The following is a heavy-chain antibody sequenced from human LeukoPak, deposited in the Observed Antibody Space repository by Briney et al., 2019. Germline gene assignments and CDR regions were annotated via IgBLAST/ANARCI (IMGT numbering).Heavy chain of an antibody. J-gene: IGHJ4*02. CDR2: ISGSGNAK. CDR3: ARDYVYVFDY. CDR1: GFSFSSYS. Sequence: GGSLRLSCAASGFSFSSYSMNWVRQAPGKGLEWVSYISGSGNAKHYTDSVKGRFTISRDNAKNALYLQMNSLRAEDTAVYFCARDYVYVFDYWGQGTLVTVSS. D-gene: IGHD2/OR15-2a*01. V-gene: IGHV3-48*01.